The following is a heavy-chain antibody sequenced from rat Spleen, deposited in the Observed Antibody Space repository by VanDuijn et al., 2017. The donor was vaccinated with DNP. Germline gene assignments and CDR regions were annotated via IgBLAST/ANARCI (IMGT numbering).Heavy chain of an antibody. Sequence: EVKLVESGGGLVQPGRSLKLSCAASGFNFNDYWMGWVRQAPTKGLEWVTSISYDGGSTYYRDSVKGRFTISRDNAKSTLYLQMDSLRSEDTATYYCATEGYYGDFDYWGQGVMVTVSS. CDR1: GFNFNDYW. V-gene: IGHV5-20*01. J-gene: IGHJ2*01. D-gene: IGHD1-6*01. CDR3: ATEGYYGDFDY. CDR2: ISYDGGST.